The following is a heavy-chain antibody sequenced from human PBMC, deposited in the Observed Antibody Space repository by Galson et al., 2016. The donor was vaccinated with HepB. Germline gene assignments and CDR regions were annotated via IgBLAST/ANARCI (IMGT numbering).Heavy chain of an antibody. CDR3: ARDGGSGQFDY. D-gene: IGHD6-19*01. CDR2: IWYDGSNK. CDR1: GFTFSSYA. V-gene: IGHV3-33*01. Sequence: SLRLSCAASGFTFSSYAMHWVRQAPGKGLEWVAVIWYDGSNKYYADSMKGRFSISRDNSKNTLYLQMNSLRVEDTAVYYCARDGGSGQFDYWGQGTLVTVSS. J-gene: IGHJ4*02.